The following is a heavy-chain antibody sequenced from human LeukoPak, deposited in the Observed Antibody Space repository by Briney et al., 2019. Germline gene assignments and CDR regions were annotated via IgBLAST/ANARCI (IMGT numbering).Heavy chain of an antibody. Sequence: ASVKVSCKVSGYTLTELSMHWVRQAPGKGLEWMGGFDPEDGETIYAQKFQGRVTMTEDTSTDTAYMELSSLRSEDTAVYYCATDLFPYCSSTSCSFGYWGQGTLVTVSS. D-gene: IGHD2-2*01. CDR2: FDPEDGET. CDR1: GYTLTELS. CDR3: ATDLFPYCSSTSCSFGY. V-gene: IGHV1-24*01. J-gene: IGHJ4*02.